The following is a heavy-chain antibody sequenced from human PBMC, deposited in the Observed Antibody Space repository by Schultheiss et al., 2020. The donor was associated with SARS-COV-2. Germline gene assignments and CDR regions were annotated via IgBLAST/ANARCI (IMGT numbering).Heavy chain of an antibody. CDR1: GFTFSSYG. V-gene: IGHV3-30*03. J-gene: IGHJ6*02. Sequence: GGSLRLSCAASGFTFSSYGMHWVRQAPGKGLEWVAVISYDGSNKYYADSVKGRFTISRDNSKNTLYLQMNSLRAEDTAVYYCARGLVMTYYYCYGMDVWGQGTTVTVSS. CDR2: ISYDGSNK. CDR3: ARGLVMTYYYCYGMDV. D-gene: IGHD1-26*01.